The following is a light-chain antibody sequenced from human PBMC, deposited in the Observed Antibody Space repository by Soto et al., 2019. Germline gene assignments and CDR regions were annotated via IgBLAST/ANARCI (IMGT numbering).Light chain of an antibody. V-gene: IGKV3-20*01. CDR2: GAS. Sequence: EIVLTQSPGTLSLSPGERATLSCRASQSVSSSYLAWYQQKPGQAPRLLIYGASSRATGIPDRFSGSGSGTDFTLIISRLEPEDFAVYYCQQYGSSPPATFGGGTKVEIK. CDR1: QSVSSSY. J-gene: IGKJ4*01. CDR3: QQYGSSPPAT.